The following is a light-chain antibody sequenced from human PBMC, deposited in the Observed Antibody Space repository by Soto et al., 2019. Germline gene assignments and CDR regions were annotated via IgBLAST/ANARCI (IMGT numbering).Light chain of an antibody. V-gene: IGKV3-15*01. J-gene: IGKJ1*01. CDR2: AAS. CDR3: QQYNNWPGT. CDR1: QSVSSSY. Sequence: EIVLTQSPGTLSLSPGERATLSCRASQSVSSSYLAWYQQKPGQAPRLLIYAASTRATGIPARFSGSGSGTEFTLITSSLQSEDCAVYYCQQYNNWPGTFGQGTKVDIK.